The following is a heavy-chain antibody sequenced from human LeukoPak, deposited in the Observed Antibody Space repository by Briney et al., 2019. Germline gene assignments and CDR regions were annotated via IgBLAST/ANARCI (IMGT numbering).Heavy chain of an antibody. D-gene: IGHD6-13*01. CDR2: IGTAGDT. J-gene: IGHJ5*02. CDR3: ARGRIAAAGTVYIPFDP. Sequence: GGSLRLSCAASGFTFSSYDMHWVHQATGKGLEWVSAIGTAGDTYYPGSVKGRFTISRENAKNSLYLQMNSLRAGDTAVYYCARGRIAAAGTVYIPFDPWGQGTLVTVSS. CDR1: GFTFSSYD. V-gene: IGHV3-13*04.